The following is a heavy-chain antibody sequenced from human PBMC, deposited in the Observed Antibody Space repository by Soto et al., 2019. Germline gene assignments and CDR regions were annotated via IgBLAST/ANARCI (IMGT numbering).Heavy chain of an antibody. Sequence: EVQLVESGGGLVQPGGSLRLSCAASGFTVSSNYMSWVRQARGKGLEWVSVIYSGGSTYYADSVKGRFTISRDNSKNTLYLQMNSLRAEDTDVYYCARQLLWFGETFDYWGQGTLVTVSS. J-gene: IGHJ4*02. CDR1: GFTVSSNY. V-gene: IGHV3-66*04. D-gene: IGHD3-10*01. CDR2: IYSGGST. CDR3: ARQLLWFGETFDY.